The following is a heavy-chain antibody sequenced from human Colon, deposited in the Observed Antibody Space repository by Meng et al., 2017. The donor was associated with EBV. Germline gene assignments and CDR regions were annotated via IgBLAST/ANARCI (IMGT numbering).Heavy chain of an antibody. D-gene: IGHD3-10*01. Sequence: QVQLQGSGPGLVKPSQTLSPTCTVSGGSISSGGYYWSWIRQHPGKGLEWIGYIHSSGSTYYNPSLRSRLTISVDTSKNQFSLKLSSVTAADTAVYYCARASYGSGSPLGESWFDPWGQGTLVTVSS. CDR2: IHSSGST. V-gene: IGHV4-31*03. CDR3: ARASYGSGSPLGESWFDP. CDR1: GGSISSGGYY. J-gene: IGHJ5*02.